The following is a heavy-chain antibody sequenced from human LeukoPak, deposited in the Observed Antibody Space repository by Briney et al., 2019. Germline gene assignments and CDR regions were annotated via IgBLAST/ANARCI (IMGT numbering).Heavy chain of an antibody. V-gene: IGHV3-74*01. CDR1: GFTLSSYW. D-gene: IGHD3-22*01. J-gene: IGHJ4*02. CDR3: AKDLENYYDSSGYVDY. CDR2: INTDGSST. Sequence: GGSLRLSCAASGFTLSSYWMHWARQAPGKGLVWVSRINTDGSSTSYADSVKGRFTISRDNAKNTLYLQMNSLRAEDTAVYYCAKDLENYYDSSGYVDYWGQGTLVTVSS.